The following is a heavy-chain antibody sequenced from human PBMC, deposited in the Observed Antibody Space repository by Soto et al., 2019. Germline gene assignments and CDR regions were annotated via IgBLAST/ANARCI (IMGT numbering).Heavy chain of an antibody. CDR3: ARDPWAADY. J-gene: IGHJ4*02. D-gene: IGHD3-16*01. V-gene: IGHV3-66*01. CDR1: GFTFSTYW. Sequence: GGSLRPSCAASGFTFSTYWMHWVRQAPGKGLEWVSVIYSGGSTFYADSVRGRFTISRDNSKNTVNLQMNSLRAEDTAVYYCARDPWAADYWGQGTLVTVSS. CDR2: IYSGGST.